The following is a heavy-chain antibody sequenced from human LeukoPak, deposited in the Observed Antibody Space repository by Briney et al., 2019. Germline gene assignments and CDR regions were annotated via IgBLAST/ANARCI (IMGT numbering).Heavy chain of an antibody. CDR1: DVSISSYY. Sequence: SETLSLTCTVSDVSISSYYWSWIRQPPGKGLEWIGYIYYSGSTNYNPSLKSRVTISVDTSKNQFSLKLSSVTAADTAVYYCAGLVGRYSSGLYYYYFDYWGQGTLVTVSS. CDR3: AGLVGRYSSGLYYYYFDY. CDR2: IYYSGST. V-gene: IGHV4-59*01. J-gene: IGHJ4*02. D-gene: IGHD3-22*01.